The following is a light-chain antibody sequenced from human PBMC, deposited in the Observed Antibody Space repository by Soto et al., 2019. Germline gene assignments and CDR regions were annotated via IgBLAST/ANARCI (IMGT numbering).Light chain of an antibody. CDR3: AAWDDSLSGVV. Sequence: QSVLTQPPSASGTPGQRVTISCSGSSSNIGSNYVYWYQQLPGTAPKLLIYNNNQWPSGVPDRISGSKSGTSASLAISGLRSEDEAEYDCAAWDDSLSGVVFGGGTKLTVL. V-gene: IGLV1-47*01. CDR2: NNN. CDR1: SSNIGSNY. J-gene: IGLJ2*01.